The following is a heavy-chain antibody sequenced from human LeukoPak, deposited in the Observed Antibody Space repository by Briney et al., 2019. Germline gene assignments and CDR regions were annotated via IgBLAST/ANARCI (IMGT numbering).Heavy chain of an antibody. CDR2: IYISGST. J-gene: IGHJ2*01. V-gene: IGHV4-4*07. Sequence: PSETLSLTCTVSGGSISSYYWSWIRQPAGKGLEWIGRIYISGSTYYTPSLKSRVTMSIDTSKNQFSLKLSSVTAADTAVYYCARVAPPYVGSSGWYPKTYWYFDLWGRGTLVTVSS. CDR3: ARVAPPYVGSSGWYPKTYWYFDL. CDR1: GGSISSYY. D-gene: IGHD6-19*01.